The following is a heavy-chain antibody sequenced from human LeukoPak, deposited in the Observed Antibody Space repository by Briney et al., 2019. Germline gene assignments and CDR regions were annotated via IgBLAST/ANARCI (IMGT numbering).Heavy chain of an antibody. V-gene: IGHV3-11*04. CDR3: ARSDSDFWSGYSDY. CDR1: GFTFSDYY. Sequence: PGGSLRLSCAASGFTFSDYYMSWIRQAPGKGLEWVSYISSSDSTIYSADSVKGRFTVSRDNAKNSLYLQMNSLRAEDTAVYYCARSDSDFWSGYSDYWGQGTLVTVSS. CDR2: ISSSDSTI. J-gene: IGHJ4*02. D-gene: IGHD3-3*01.